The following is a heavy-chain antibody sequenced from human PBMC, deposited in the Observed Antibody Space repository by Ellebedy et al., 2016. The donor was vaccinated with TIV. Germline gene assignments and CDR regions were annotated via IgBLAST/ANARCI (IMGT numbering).Heavy chain of an antibody. J-gene: IGHJ4*02. CDR1: GFTFSDYY. V-gene: IGHV3-11*04. D-gene: IGHD3-3*01. Sequence: GESLKISXAASGFTFSDYYMSWIRQAPGKGLEWVSYISSSGSTIYYADSVKGRFTISRDNSKNTLYLQMNSLRAEDTAVYYCARSRFLEYVFDYWGQGTLVTVSS. CDR3: ARSRFLEYVFDY. CDR2: ISSSGSTI.